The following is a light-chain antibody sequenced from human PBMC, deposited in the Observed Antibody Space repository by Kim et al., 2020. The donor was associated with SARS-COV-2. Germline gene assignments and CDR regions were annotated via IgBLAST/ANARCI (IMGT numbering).Light chain of an antibody. V-gene: IGKV1-12*01. CDR2: AAS. CDR1: QRISSW. CDR3: QQANSFPYT. Sequence: SASVGDRVTINCRASQRISSWLAWYQQKPGKAPNLLIFAASTLQGGVPSRFSGSGSGTDFTLTISSLQPEDSATYYCQQANSFPYTFGQGTKLEI. J-gene: IGKJ2*01.